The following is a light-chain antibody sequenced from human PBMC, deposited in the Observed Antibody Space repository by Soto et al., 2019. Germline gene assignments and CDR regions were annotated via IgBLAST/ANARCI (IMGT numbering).Light chain of an antibody. CDR1: ASNFGAGYD. Sequence: QSVLTQPPSVSGAPGQRVTISCTGSASNFGAGYDVHWYQQIPGTAPKLLVYSINQRPSGVPDRFSGSKSGTSASLAITGLQSEDEADYYCSAWDASLNDYVFGTGTKVTVL. V-gene: IGLV1-40*01. CDR3: SAWDASLNDYV. CDR2: SIN. J-gene: IGLJ1*01.